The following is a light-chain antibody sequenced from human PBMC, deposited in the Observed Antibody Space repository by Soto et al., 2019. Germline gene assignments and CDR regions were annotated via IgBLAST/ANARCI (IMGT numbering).Light chain of an antibody. CDR2: AAS. V-gene: IGKV1-39*01. CDR1: QTIDRY. Sequence: IQMTQSPSSLSASIGDTVTITCRASQTIDRYLNWFQQKSGQAPKLLMNAASTLRSGVPSRFSASGSGTDFTPTISSLQPEDYATYYCQQSYNAPFNFGPGTKVDIK. J-gene: IGKJ3*01. CDR3: QQSYNAPFN.